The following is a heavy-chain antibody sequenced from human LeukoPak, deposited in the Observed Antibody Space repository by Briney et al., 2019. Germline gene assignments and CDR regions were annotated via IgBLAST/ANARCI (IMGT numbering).Heavy chain of an antibody. V-gene: IGHV3-23*01. Sequence: GGSLRLSCAASGFTFSTYAMSWVRQAPGKGLEWVSTITGNGGRTNYADSVKGRFTISRDNSKNTLYLQMNSLRAEDTAVYYCAKDFTQLVSPTFDYWGQGTLVTVSS. J-gene: IGHJ4*02. CDR2: ITGNGGRT. CDR3: AKDFTQLVSPTFDY. D-gene: IGHD6-13*01. CDR1: GFTFSTYA.